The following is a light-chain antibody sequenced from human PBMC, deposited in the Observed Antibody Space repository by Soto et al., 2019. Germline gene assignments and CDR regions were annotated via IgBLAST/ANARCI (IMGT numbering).Light chain of an antibody. CDR2: DVV. Sequence: QSALTQPASVSGSPGQSITIACTGTSSDIGGYNFVSSYQQHPGKSPKLLIYDVVNRPSGVSNRFSGSKSGNTASLTISGLQAEDEAHYYCNSYRTVSTYVFGTGTKVTVL. J-gene: IGLJ1*01. CDR3: NSYRTVSTYV. CDR1: SSDIGGYNF. V-gene: IGLV2-14*01.